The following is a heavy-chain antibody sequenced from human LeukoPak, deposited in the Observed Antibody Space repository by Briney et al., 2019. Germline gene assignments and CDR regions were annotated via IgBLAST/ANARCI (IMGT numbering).Heavy chain of an antibody. J-gene: IGHJ4*02. CDR3: ARGDMATPGRTSFIDY. Sequence: GRSLTLSCAASGFIFSKHGSHWVRQAPGKGLEWVAVLWYDGSNKNYGDSVKGRFTISRDNSKNTLYLQMNSLRAEDTAVCYCARGDMATPGRTSFIDYWGLGTLVTVSS. CDR2: LWYDGSNK. CDR1: GFIFSKHG. D-gene: IGHD5-24*01. V-gene: IGHV3-33*01.